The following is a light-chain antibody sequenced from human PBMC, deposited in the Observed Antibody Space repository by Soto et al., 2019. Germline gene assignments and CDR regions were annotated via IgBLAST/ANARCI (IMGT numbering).Light chain of an antibody. CDR1: PSVSSY. CDR3: QQRSNWPWT. Sequence: EIVLTQSPATLSLSPGERATLSCRASPSVSSYLAWYQQKAGQAPRLLIYDASNRATGIPARFSGSGSGTDFTLTICSLEPEDFAVYYCQQRSNWPWTFGQGIKVEIK. V-gene: IGKV3-11*01. J-gene: IGKJ1*01. CDR2: DAS.